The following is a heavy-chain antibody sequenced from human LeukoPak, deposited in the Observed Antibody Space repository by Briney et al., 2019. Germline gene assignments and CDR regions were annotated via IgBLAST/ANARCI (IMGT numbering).Heavy chain of an antibody. V-gene: IGHV3-33*01. Sequence: PGGSLRLSCAASGFTFSSYGMHWVRQAPGEGLECVAVIWYDGSNKYYADSVKGRFTISRDNSKNTLYLQMNSLRPEDTAVFFCARDSYYYSSDYYPFDYWGQGTLVTVSS. D-gene: IGHD3-22*01. CDR3: ARDSYYYSSDYYPFDY. CDR2: IWYDGSNK. CDR1: GFTFSSYG. J-gene: IGHJ4*02.